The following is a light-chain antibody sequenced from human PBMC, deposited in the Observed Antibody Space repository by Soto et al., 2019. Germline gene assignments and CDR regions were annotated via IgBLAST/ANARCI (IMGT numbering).Light chain of an antibody. CDR3: QQYTDWPTT. Sequence: EIVMRQSPATLSVSPGQRATLSCRASQSVRTTVAWYHQRPGQAPRLLIYGASTRATGVPDRFSGGGSGTDFTLTVTSLQSEGFGIYYCQQYTDWPTTFGRGTKVDIK. CDR1: QSVRTT. V-gene: IGKV3-15*01. J-gene: IGKJ1*01. CDR2: GAS.